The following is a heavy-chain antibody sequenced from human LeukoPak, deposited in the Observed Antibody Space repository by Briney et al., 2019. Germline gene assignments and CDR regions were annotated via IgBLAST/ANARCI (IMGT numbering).Heavy chain of an antibody. D-gene: IGHD1-26*01. CDR2: IYYSGNS. CDR1: GGSISSDYYY. Sequence: PSETLSLTCTVSGGSISSDYYYWGWIRQPPGKGLEWIGSIYYSGNSYYNPSLKSRVTMSVDTSKNQFSLKVSSVTAADTAVYYYAGPAGTYWYFDLWGRGTLVTVSS. V-gene: IGHV4-39*07. J-gene: IGHJ2*01. CDR3: AGPAGTYWYFDL.